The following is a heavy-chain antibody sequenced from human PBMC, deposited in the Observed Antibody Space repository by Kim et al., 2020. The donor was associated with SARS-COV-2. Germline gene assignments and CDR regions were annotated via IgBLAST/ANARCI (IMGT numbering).Heavy chain of an antibody. CDR3: AKTDYYFGMDV. Sequence: GGSLRLSCAASGFTFSSYAMSWVRQAPGKGLEWVSIIYSGGSSTYYADSVKGRFTISRDDSKNTLYLQMNSLRGEDTAVYYCAKTDYYFGMDVWGQGTTV. J-gene: IGHJ6*02. V-gene: IGHV3-23*03. CDR2: IYSGGSST. CDR1: GFTFSSYA.